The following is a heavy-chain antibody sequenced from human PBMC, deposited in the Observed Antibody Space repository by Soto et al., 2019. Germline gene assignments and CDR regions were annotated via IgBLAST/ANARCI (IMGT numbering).Heavy chain of an antibody. Sequence: SVKVSCKASGGTFSSYAISWVRQAPGQGLEWMGGIIPIFGTANYAQKFQGRVTITADESTSTAYMELSSLRSEDTAVYYCANAHDYGDYGVDAFDIWGQGTMVTVSS. CDR1: GGTFSSYA. CDR3: ANAHDYGDYGVDAFDI. CDR2: IIPIFGTA. J-gene: IGHJ3*02. D-gene: IGHD4-17*01. V-gene: IGHV1-69*13.